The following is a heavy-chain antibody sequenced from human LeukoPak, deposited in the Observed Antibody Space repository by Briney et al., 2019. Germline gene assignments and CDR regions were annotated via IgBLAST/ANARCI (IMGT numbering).Heavy chain of an antibody. Sequence: GGSLRLSCTASGFTFGDYAMSWFRQAPGKGLEWVGFIRSKAYGGTTEYAASVKGRFTISRDDSKSIAYLQMNSLKTEDTAVYYCTRDRDVVVVAARFDYWGQGTLVTVSS. CDR2: IRSKAYGGTT. V-gene: IGHV3-49*03. CDR3: TRDRDVVVVAARFDY. CDR1: GFTFGDYA. D-gene: IGHD2-15*01. J-gene: IGHJ4*02.